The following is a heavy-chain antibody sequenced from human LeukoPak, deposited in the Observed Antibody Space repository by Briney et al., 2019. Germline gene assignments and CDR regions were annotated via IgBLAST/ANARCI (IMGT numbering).Heavy chain of an antibody. CDR3: AKSWRSGDYHVQDAFDI. J-gene: IGHJ3*02. CDR2: ISGSGGST. CDR1: GFTFSSYA. V-gene: IGHV3-23*01. Sequence: GGSLRLSCAASGFTFSSYAMSWVRQAPGKGLEWVSAISGSGGSTYYADSVKGRFTISRDNSRNTLYLQMNSLRAEDTAVYYCAKSWRSGDYHVQDAFDIWGQGTMVTVSS. D-gene: IGHD2-21*01.